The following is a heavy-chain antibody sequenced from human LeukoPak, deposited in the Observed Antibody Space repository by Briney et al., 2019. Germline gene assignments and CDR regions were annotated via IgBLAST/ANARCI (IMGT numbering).Heavy chain of an antibody. D-gene: IGHD3-22*01. CDR1: GFTFNNAW. Sequence: PGGSLRLSCAASGFTFNNAWMNWVRQAPGKGLECVGRIKSKTDGGTTDYAAPVKGRFTISRDGSKNTLYLQMDSPKTEDTAVYYCTTDLGGSSGYLGQWGQGTLVTVSS. CDR2: IKSKTDGGTT. V-gene: IGHV3-15*01. J-gene: IGHJ4*02. CDR3: TTDLGGSSGYLGQ.